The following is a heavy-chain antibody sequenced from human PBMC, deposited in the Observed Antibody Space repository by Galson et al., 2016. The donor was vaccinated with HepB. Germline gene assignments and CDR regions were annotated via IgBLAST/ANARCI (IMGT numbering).Heavy chain of an antibody. CDR2: ISGDGAP. CDR3: VRGVYGDHGWFDY. Sequence: SLRLSCAASGFTFSSYAMSWVRQAPGKGLEWVSSISGDGAPYYVDSMKGRFTISRDNSKDTLYLQMISLRAGDTAVYFCVRGVYGDHGWFDYWGQGTLVTVSS. V-gene: IGHV3-23*01. CDR1: GFTFSSYA. J-gene: IGHJ4*02. D-gene: IGHD4-17*01.